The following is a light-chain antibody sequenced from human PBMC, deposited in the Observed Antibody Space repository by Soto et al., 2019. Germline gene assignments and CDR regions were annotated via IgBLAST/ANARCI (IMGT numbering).Light chain of an antibody. Sequence: DIQMTQSPPSLSASVGDRVTFTCRASQAISNFVAWYQQKAGKAPSLLIYEASTLQSGVPSRFSGRGSGTAFTLTLSSLQPEDVATYFCQNYNGAPYAFGQGTKLEIK. CDR2: EAS. CDR3: QNYNGAPYA. V-gene: IGKV1-27*01. CDR1: QAISNF. J-gene: IGKJ2*01.